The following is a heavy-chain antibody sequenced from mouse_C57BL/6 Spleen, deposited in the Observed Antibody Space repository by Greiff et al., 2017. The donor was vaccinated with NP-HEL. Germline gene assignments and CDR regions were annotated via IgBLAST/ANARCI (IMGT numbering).Heavy chain of an antibody. V-gene: IGHV1-7*01. D-gene: IGHD2-1*01. CDR3: ARPSLYYGNYPFAY. CDR1: GYTFTSYW. J-gene: IGHJ3*01. Sequence: QVQLQQSGAELAKPGASVKLSCKASGYTFTSYWMHWVKQRPGQGLEWIGYINPSSGYSTYNQKFKDKATLTADKASSTAYMQLSSLTDEDSAVYYCARPSLYYGNYPFAYWGQGTLVTVSA. CDR2: INPSSGYS.